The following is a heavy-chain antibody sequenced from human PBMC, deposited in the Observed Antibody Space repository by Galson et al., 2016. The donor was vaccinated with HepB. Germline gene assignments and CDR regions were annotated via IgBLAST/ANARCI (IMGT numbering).Heavy chain of an antibody. CDR3: ARHSSTWSYFDY. CDR2: VYYTGST. D-gene: IGHD6-13*01. Sequence: SETLSLTCTVSGGSISSSGYYWGWIRQPPGKGLECIGSVYYTGSTYYNPSLKSRVITSVDTSKTQFSLKLISVTAADTAVYYCARHSSTWSYFDYWGQGILVTVSS. CDR1: GGSISSSGYY. V-gene: IGHV4-39*01. J-gene: IGHJ4*02.